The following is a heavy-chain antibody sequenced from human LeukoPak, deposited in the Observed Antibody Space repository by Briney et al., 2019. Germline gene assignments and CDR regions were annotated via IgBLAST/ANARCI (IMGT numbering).Heavy chain of an antibody. Sequence: ASVKVSCKASGHTFTGYYMHWVRQAPGQGLEWMGWINPNSGGTNYAQKFQGWVTMTRDTSISTAYMELSRLRSDDTAVYYCARNAYYYGSGSYYNWFDPWGQGTLVTVSS. CDR2: INPNSGGT. CDR3: ARNAYYYGSGSYYNWFDP. V-gene: IGHV1-2*04. D-gene: IGHD3-10*01. CDR1: GHTFTGYY. J-gene: IGHJ5*02.